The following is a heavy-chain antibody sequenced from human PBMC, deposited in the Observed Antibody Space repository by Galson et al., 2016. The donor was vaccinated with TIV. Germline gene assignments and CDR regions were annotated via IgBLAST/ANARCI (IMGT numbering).Heavy chain of an antibody. V-gene: IGHV3-30*18. CDR3: AKEENSGYYPNDAFDF. Sequence: SLRLSCAASGFTFSSYNMHWVRQAPGKGLEWVAVIAYDGSYKHYAGSVKGRFVVSRDNSKTTLDLQMNSLGAEDTAPYYCAKEENSGYYPNDAFDFWGQGTMATVS. CDR1: GFTFSSYN. J-gene: IGHJ3*01. D-gene: IGHD3-3*01. CDR2: IAYDGSYK.